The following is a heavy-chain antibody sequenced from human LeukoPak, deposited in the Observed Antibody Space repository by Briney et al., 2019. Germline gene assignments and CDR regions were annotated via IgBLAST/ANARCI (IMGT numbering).Heavy chain of an antibody. CDR1: GFTFSIYA. CDR3: ARELYFFDY. Sequence: GGSLRLSCAASGFTFSIYAMHWVRQAPGKGLEWVAVMWSDGTNKYYADSVKGRLTISRDNSMNTLYLQMNSLRAEDTAVYYCARELYFFDYWGQGTLVTVSS. CDR2: MWSDGTNK. V-gene: IGHV3-33*01. J-gene: IGHJ4*02.